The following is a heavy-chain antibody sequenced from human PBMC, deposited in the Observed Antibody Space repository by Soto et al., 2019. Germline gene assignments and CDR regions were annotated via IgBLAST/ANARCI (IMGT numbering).Heavy chain of an antibody. J-gene: IGHJ6*02. CDR3: AREGVAPYDYYGMDV. Sequence: QVQLVQSGAEVKKPGASVKVSCKASGYTFTRSGISWVRQAPGQGPEWMGWISRYNGDTNYAQTFQGRVTMTTDTSTSTAYMELRSLRSDDTAVYYCAREGVAPYDYYGMDVWGQGTPVTVSS. D-gene: IGHD5-12*01. V-gene: IGHV1-18*01. CDR2: ISRYNGDT. CDR1: GYTFTRSG.